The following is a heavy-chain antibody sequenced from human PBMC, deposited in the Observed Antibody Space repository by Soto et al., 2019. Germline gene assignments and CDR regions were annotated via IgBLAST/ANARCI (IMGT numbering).Heavy chain of an antibody. CDR1: GFTFSNYA. V-gene: IGHV3-23*01. CDR2: ISGGGGNT. CDR3: AKERLGRGADY. Sequence: EVQLLESGRGLVQPGGSLRLSCAASGFTFSNYAMSWVRQTPGKGLEWVSTISGGGGNTYYPDSVKGRFTISRDNSKDTVYLQMNSLRAEDTAIYYCAKERLGRGADYWGQGALVTVTS. J-gene: IGHJ4*02.